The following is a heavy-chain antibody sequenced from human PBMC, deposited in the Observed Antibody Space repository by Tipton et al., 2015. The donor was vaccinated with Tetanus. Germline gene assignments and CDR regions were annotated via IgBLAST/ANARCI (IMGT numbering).Heavy chain of an antibody. CDR2: SHYSGST. J-gene: IGHJ4*02. D-gene: IGHD3-10*01. CDR1: GGSVSGGDYH. Sequence: TLSLTCTVSGGSVSGGDYHWSWIRQPPGKGLEWIGYSHYSGSTSSNPSLKSRVTISLDTSKNQFSLRLSSVTAADTAVYFCARHPPPYYYGSGSYLDYWGQGTLVIVSS. CDR3: ARHPPPYYYGSGSYLDY. V-gene: IGHV4-61*08.